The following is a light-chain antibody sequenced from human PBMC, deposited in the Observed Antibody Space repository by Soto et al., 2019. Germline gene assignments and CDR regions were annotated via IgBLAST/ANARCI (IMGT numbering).Light chain of an antibody. CDR3: LQYHNWPLT. Sequence: EIVMTQSPATLSVSPGERATLSCRASHTVGSSLAWYQQKPGQAPRLLIYGASTGATDIPARFSGSGSGTDFSLTISSLQSEDFAVYYCLQYHNWPLTFGGGTKVDIK. V-gene: IGKV3-15*01. J-gene: IGKJ4*01. CDR1: HTVGSS. CDR2: GAS.